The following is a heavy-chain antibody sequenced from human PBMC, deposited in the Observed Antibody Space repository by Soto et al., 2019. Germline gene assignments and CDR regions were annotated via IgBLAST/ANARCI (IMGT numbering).Heavy chain of an antibody. J-gene: IGHJ5*02. CDR3: ARAMDTAMTSKDNWFDP. V-gene: IGHV3-30-3*01. CDR1: GFTFRSYH. Sequence: QVQLVESGGGVVQPGRSLRLSCAASGFTFRSYHLHWVRQAPGKGLEWVATISTDENKTYYTDSVKGRFTISRDNSKNXPYLQVNSLRAEDTAVYYCARAMDTAMTSKDNWFDPWGQGTLVTVSS. CDR2: ISTDENKT. D-gene: IGHD5-18*01.